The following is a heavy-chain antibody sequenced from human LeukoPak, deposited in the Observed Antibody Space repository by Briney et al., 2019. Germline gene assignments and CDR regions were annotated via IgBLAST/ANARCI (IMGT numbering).Heavy chain of an antibody. CDR2: IYYSGST. CDR1: GGSISSSSYC. J-gene: IGHJ4*02. Sequence: SETLSLTCTVSGGSISSSSYCWGWVRQPPGKGLEWIVSIYYSGSTYYNPSLKSRVTISVYTSKNQFSLKLSSVTAADTAVYYCARREEFVFPVVVTPFDYWGQGTLVTVSS. D-gene: IGHD3-22*01. V-gene: IGHV4-39*01. CDR3: ARREEFVFPVVVTPFDY.